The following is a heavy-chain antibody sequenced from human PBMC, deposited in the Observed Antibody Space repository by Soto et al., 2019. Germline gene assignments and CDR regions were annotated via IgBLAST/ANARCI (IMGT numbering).Heavy chain of an antibody. J-gene: IGHJ4*02. CDR2: IYTSGST. CDR3: ARQGYSYDSSGYQPFDY. Sequence: PSETLSLTCTVSGGSISSYYWSWIRQPAGKGLEWIGRIYTSGSTNYSPSLKSRGTMSVDTSKNQFSLKLSSVNAADTAVYYCARQGYSYDSSGYQPFDYWGQGTLVTVSS. CDR1: GGSISSYY. V-gene: IGHV4-4*07. D-gene: IGHD3-22*01.